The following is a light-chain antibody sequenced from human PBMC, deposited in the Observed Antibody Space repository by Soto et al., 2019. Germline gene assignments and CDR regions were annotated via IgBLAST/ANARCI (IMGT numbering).Light chain of an antibody. Sequence: QVVRRESPSECVSMGAAVVLTKKLSSGHSSYAIAWHQQQPEKGPRYLMKLNSDGSHSKGDGIPDRFSGSSSGAERYLTISSLQSEDEADYYCQTWGTGIKVFGGGTKVTVL. V-gene: IGLV4-69*01. CDR1: SGHSSYA. J-gene: IGLJ3*02. CDR3: QTWGTGIKV. CDR2: LNSDGSH.